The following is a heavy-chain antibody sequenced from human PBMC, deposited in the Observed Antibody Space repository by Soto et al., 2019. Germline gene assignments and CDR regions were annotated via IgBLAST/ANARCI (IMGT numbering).Heavy chain of an antibody. Sequence: GSLRLSCAASGFTYSNAWMNWVRQSPGKGKEKDGRIKSKTDGGTTDYAAPVKGRFTISRDDSKNTLYLQMNSLKTEVSAVYYCTTGSWYGAYWGQGTLVTVSS. CDR3: TTGSWYGAY. CDR2: IKSKTDGGTT. J-gene: IGHJ4*02. D-gene: IGHD6-13*01. V-gene: IGHV3-15*07. CDR1: GFTYSNAW.